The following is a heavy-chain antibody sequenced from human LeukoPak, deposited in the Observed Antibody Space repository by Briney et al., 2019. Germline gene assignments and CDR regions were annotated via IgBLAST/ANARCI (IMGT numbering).Heavy chain of an antibody. J-gene: IGHJ4*02. CDR1: GGSISSGDYY. D-gene: IGHD3-10*01. CDR3: ASYGSGSYFGFSY. CDR2: IYYSGST. V-gene: IGHV4-30-4*01. Sequence: SQTLSLTCTVSGGSISSGDYYWSWIRQPPGKGLEWIGYIYYSGSTYYNPSLKSRVTISVDTSKSQFSLKLSSVTAADTAVYYCASYGSGSYFGFSYWGQGTLVTVSS.